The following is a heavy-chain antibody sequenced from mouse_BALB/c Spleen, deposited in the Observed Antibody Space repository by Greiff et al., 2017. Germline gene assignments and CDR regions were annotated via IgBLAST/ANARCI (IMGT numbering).Heavy chain of an antibody. CDR1: GFSLTSYG. CDR3: ARDPLSLVDY. D-gene: IGHD6-1*01. CDR2: IWAGGST. V-gene: IGHV2-9*02. Sequence: VQGVESGPGLVAPSQSLSITCTVSGFSLTSYGVHWVRQPPGKGLEWLGVIWAGGSTNYNSALMSRLSISKDNSKSQVFLKMNSLQTDDTAMYYCARDPLSLVDYWGQGTSVTVSS. J-gene: IGHJ4*01.